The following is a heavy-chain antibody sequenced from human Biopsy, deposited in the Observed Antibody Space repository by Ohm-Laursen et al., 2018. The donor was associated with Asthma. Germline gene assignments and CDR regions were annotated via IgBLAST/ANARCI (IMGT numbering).Heavy chain of an antibody. CDR1: GFAVSRDY. D-gene: IGHD3-22*01. V-gene: IGHV3-53*01. J-gene: IGHJ4*02. Sequence: SLRLSCAASGFAVSRDYMFWVRQAPGKGLEWVSVIYSGGTSHTAVSVRGRFTISRDYSKNTLYLQMHSLRAEDTADYYCARGDSSNWSHYYFDYWGQGTLVTVSS. CDR3: ARGDSSNWSHYYFDY. CDR2: IYSGGTS.